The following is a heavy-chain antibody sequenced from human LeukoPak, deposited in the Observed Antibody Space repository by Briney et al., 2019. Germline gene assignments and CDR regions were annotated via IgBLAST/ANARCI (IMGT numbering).Heavy chain of an antibody. CDR2: INPSGGST. J-gene: IGHJ4*02. CDR1: GYTFTSYY. CDR3: ARGVITFGGVGNY. Sequence: ASVKVSCKASGYTFTSYYMHWVRQAPGQGLEWMGIINPSGGSTSYAQKFQGRVTMTRNTSISTAYMELSSLRSEDTAVYYCARGVITFGGVGNYWGQGTLVTVSS. V-gene: IGHV1-46*01. D-gene: IGHD3-16*01.